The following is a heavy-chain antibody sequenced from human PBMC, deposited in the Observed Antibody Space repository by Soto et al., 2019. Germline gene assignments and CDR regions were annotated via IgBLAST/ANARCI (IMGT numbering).Heavy chain of an antibody. CDR3: AGRSSAAAGTMAV. Sequence: QVQLVQSGAEVKKPGSSVKVSCKASGGTFSSYAISWVRQAPGQGLEWMGGIIPIFGTANYAQKFQGRVTVTADESTSIAYMELSSLRSEDTAVYDCAGRSSAAAGTMAVWGQGATVIVSS. CDR1: GGTFSSYA. CDR2: IIPIFGTA. J-gene: IGHJ6*02. V-gene: IGHV1-69*01. D-gene: IGHD6-13*01.